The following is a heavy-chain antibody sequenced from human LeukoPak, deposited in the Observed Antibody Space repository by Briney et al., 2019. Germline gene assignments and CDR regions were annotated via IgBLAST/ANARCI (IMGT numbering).Heavy chain of an antibody. J-gene: IGHJ4*02. CDR2: IYYNGDT. D-gene: IGHD5-18*01. CDR1: GVSVSNNLYY. V-gene: IGHV4-61*01. Sequence: PSETLSLTCTVSGVSVSNNLYYWSWIRQPPGKGLEWIGYIYYNGDTNYNPSLKSRVIISIDTSSNQFSLRLNSMTAADTAVYYCARVPRAASWRSYDYWGQGSLVTVSS. CDR3: ARVPRAASWRSYDY.